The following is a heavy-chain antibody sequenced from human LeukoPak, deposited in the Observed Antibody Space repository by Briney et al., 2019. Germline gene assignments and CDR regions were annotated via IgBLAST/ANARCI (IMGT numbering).Heavy chain of an antibody. J-gene: IGHJ4*02. CDR1: GFTFSSYA. V-gene: IGHV3-23*01. CDR2: ISGSGGST. D-gene: IGHD3-22*01. Sequence: GGSLRLSCAASGFTFSSYAMHWVRQAPGKGLEWVSAISGSGGSTYYADSVKGRFTISRDNSKNTLYLQMNSLRAEDTAVYYCAKDRDYYDSSGYYYLFDYWGQGTLVTVSS. CDR3: AKDRDYYDSSGYYYLFDY.